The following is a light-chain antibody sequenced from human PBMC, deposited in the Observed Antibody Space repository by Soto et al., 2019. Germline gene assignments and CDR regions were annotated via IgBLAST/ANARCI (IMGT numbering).Light chain of an antibody. Sequence: DIQMTQSPSSLSASVGDRVTITCRASQNINNYLNWYQQRPGKAPKLLIYAASSLQSGVPSRFSGSGSGTDFTLTITSLQAEDFATYYCQQLRMYPSTFGGGTKVDIK. CDR2: AAS. J-gene: IGKJ4*01. CDR1: QNINNY. CDR3: QQLRMYPST. V-gene: IGKV1-39*01.